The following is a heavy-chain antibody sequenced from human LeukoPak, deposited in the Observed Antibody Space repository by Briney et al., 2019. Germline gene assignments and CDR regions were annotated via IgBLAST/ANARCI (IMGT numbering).Heavy chain of an antibody. Sequence: GGSLRLSCAASGFTFTTYWMHWVRQAPGKGLVWVSRINGDGSRSNYADSVKGRFTISRDNARNTLYLQMNSLRAEDTALYYCARTSPTSHFDFWGQGTLVSVSS. CDR3: ARTSPTSHFDF. J-gene: IGHJ4*02. D-gene: IGHD3-16*01. CDR2: INGDGSRS. CDR1: GFTFTTYW. V-gene: IGHV3-74*01.